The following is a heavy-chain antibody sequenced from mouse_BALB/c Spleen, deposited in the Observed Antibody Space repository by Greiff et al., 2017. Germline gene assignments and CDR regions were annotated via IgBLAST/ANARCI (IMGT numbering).Heavy chain of an antibody. Sequence: QVQLQQSGAELARPGASVKMSCKASGYTFTSYTMHWVKQRPGQGLEWIGYINPSSGYTNYNQKFKDKATLTADKSSSTAYMQLSSLTSEDSAVYYCAREGLGNFYGSSYWLAYWGQGTLVTVSA. CDR3: AREGLGNFYGSSYWLAY. J-gene: IGHJ3*01. CDR1: GYTFTSYT. V-gene: IGHV1-4*01. CDR2: INPSSGYT. D-gene: IGHD1-1*01.